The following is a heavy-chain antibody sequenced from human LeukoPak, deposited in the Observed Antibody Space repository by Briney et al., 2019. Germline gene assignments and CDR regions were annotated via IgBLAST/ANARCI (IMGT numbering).Heavy chain of an antibody. CDR2: ISSSGSTI. D-gene: IGHD3-22*01. CDR1: GFTFSSYE. J-gene: IGHJ4*02. CDR3: ARERVIYWPFRLYYDSSGTFDY. Sequence: GGSLRLSCAASGFTFSSYEMNWVRQAPGKGLEWVSYISSSGSTIYYADSVKGRFTISRDNAKNSLYLQMNSLRAEDTAVYYCARERVIYWPFRLYYDSSGTFDYWGQGTLVTVSS. V-gene: IGHV3-48*03.